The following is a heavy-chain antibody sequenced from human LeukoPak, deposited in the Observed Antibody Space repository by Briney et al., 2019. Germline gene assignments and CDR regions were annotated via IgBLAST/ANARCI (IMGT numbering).Heavy chain of an antibody. Sequence: GGSLRLSCVASGFTFSNYGMHCVRQAPGKGLVWVSRINSDGSNTTYADSVKGRFTISRDNARTTLYLQMSSLRAEDTAVYYCARGGITSMDNCWGQGTLVTVSS. D-gene: IGHD5-18*01. CDR1: GFTFSNYG. CDR2: INSDGSNT. J-gene: IGHJ4*02. V-gene: IGHV3-74*01. CDR3: ARGGITSMDNC.